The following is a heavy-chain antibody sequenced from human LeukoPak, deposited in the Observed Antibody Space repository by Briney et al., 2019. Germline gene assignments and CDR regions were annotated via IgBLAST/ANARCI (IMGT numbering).Heavy chain of an antibody. CDR3: AKDGYYDSSGYPFDY. CDR2: IWYDGSNK. CDR1: GFTFSSYG. D-gene: IGHD3-22*01. J-gene: IGHJ4*02. Sequence: PGGSLRLSCAASGFTFSSYGRHWVRQAPGKGLEWVPVIWYDGSNKYYADSVKGRFTISRDNSKNTLYLQMNSLRAEDTAVYYGAKDGYYDSSGYPFDYWGQGTLFPVSS. V-gene: IGHV3-33*06.